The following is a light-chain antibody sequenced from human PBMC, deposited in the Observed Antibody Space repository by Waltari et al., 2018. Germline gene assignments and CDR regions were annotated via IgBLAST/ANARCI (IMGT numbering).Light chain of an antibody. J-gene: IGKJ1*01. CDR2: AAS. V-gene: IGKV1-17*01. CDR3: QQHNNYPRT. Sequence: DIHMTQSPSSLSASVGDKVTITCRASQVISNALAWYQQKPGKAPKPLIYAASNLQSGVPSRFSGSGSGTDFTLTISSLQPEDFAVYFCQQHNNYPRTFGQGTKVEIK. CDR1: QVISNA.